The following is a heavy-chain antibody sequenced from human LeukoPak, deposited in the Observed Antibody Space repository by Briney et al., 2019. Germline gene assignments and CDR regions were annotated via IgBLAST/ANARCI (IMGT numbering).Heavy chain of an antibody. CDR2: IWYDGSNK. J-gene: IGHJ5*02. CDR3: ARADCSSSTCYLRRSWFDP. D-gene: IGHD2-2*01. Sequence: GGSLRLSCAASGFTFSSYGMHWVRQAPGKGLEWVAVIWYDGSNKYYADSVKGRFTISRDDAKNSLYLEMNSLRAEDTAVYYCARADCSSSTCYLRRSWFDPWGQGTLVTVSS. V-gene: IGHV3-33*01. CDR1: GFTFSSYG.